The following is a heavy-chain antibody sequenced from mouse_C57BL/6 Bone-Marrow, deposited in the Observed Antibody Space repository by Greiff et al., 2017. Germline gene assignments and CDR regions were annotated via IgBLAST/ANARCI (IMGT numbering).Heavy chain of an antibody. J-gene: IGHJ4*01. CDR3: TRPYGFYAMDY. CDR1: GYTFTDYE. D-gene: IGHD2-2*01. Sequence: VKLMESGAELVRPGASVTLSCKASGYTFTDYEMHWVKQTPVHGLEWIGAIDPETGGTAYNQKFKGKAILTADKSSSTAYMELRSLTSEDSAVYYGTRPYGFYAMDYWGQGTSVTVSS. CDR2: IDPETGGT. V-gene: IGHV1-15*01.